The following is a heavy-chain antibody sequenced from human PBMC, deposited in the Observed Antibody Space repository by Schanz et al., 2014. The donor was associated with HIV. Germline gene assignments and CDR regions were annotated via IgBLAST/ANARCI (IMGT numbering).Heavy chain of an antibody. CDR2: ISNDGSNE. CDR3: AKSTWVDN. J-gene: IGHJ4*02. Sequence: QVQVVESGGGVVQPGRSLRLSCAASEFIFSSYGIHWVRQAPGKGLEWVAVISNDGSNEYYADSVKGRFTISRDNSQNTMYLQMNRLRAEDTALYFCAKSTWVDNCGQGTLVTVSS. D-gene: IGHD2-2*01. CDR1: EFIFSSYG. V-gene: IGHV3-30*18.